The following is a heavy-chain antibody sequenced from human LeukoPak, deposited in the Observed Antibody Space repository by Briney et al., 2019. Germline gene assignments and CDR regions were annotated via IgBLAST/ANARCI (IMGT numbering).Heavy chain of an antibody. CDR2: GHYTGNT. J-gene: IGHJ3*02. D-gene: IGHD1-26*01. CDR1: DGSISHYY. V-gene: IGHV4-59*08. Sequence: SETLSLTCSVPDGSISHYYWNWIRQPPGKGLEWIGFGHYTGNTLYNPSLYSRVSISVDTSKNQFSLNLNSVTAADTAVYYRARWEARWWAFHIWGQGTVVTVSS. CDR3: ARWEARWWAFHI.